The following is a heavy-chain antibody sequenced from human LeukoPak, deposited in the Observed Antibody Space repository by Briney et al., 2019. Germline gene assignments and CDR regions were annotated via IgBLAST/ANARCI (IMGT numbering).Heavy chain of an antibody. D-gene: IGHD2-2*02. CDR3: ASPGYCSSTSCYSVDY. J-gene: IGHJ4*02. CDR2: INHSGST. Sequence: PSETLSLTCAVSGGSISSSNWWSWIRQPPGKGLEWIGEINHSGSTNYNPSLKSRVTISVDTSKNQFSLKLSSVTAADTAVYYCASPGYCSSTSCYSVDYWGQGTLVTVSS. CDR1: GGSISSSNW. V-gene: IGHV4-4*02.